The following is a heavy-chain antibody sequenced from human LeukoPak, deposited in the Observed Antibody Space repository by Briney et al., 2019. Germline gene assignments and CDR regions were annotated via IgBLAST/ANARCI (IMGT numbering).Heavy chain of an antibody. CDR1: GYTFTSYG. D-gene: IGHD3-22*01. CDR2: ISAYNGNT. J-gene: IGHJ4*02. V-gene: IGHV1-18*01. Sequence: ASVKVSCKASGYTFTSYGISWVRQAPGQELEWMGWISAYNGNTNYAQKLQGRVTMTTDTSTSTAYMELRSLRSDDTAVYYCARFDYYDSSGYIPVFDYWGQGTLVSVSS. CDR3: ARFDYYDSSGYIPVFDY.